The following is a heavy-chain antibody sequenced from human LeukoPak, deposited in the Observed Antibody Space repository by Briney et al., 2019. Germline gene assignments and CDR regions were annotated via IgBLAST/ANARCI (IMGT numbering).Heavy chain of an antibody. Sequence: QAGGSLRLSCAASGFSFSRCGIHWVRQAPGKGLEWVAFIRYDGSNKYYSDSVKGRFTISRDNAKNSLYLQMNSLRAEDTALYYCAKAIWFGSSYTPGGMDVWGQGTTVTVSS. D-gene: IGHD3-10*01. CDR1: GFSFSRCG. V-gene: IGHV3-30*02. CDR3: AKAIWFGSSYTPGGMDV. CDR2: IRYDGSNK. J-gene: IGHJ6*02.